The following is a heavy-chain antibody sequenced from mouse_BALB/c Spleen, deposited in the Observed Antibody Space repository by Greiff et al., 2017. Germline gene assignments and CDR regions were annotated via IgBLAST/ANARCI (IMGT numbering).Heavy chain of an antibody. CDR2: INPSNGGT. J-gene: IGHJ2*01. CDR1: GYTFTSYY. V-gene: IGHV1S81*02. D-gene: IGHD1-1*01. Sequence: QVQLQQSGAELVKPGASVKLSCKASGYTFTSYYMYWVKQRPGQGLEWIGEINPSNGGTNFNEKFKSKATLTVDKSSSTAYMQLSSLTSEDSAVYYCTRDYYYGYFDYWGQGTTLTVSS. CDR3: TRDYYYGYFDY.